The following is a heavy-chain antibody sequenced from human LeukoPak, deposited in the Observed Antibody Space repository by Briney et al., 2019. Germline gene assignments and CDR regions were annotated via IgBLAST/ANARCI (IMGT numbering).Heavy chain of an antibody. CDR3: ARGHRARPRAVAGTGEDY. CDR1: GGTFSSYA. V-gene: IGHV1-69*05. Sequence: SVKVSCKASGGTFSSYAISWVRQAPGQGLEWMGGIIPIFGTANCAQKFQGRVTITTDESTSTAYMELSSLRSEDTAVYYCARGHRARPRAVAGTGEDYWGQGTLVTVSS. D-gene: IGHD6-19*01. J-gene: IGHJ4*02. CDR2: IIPIFGTA.